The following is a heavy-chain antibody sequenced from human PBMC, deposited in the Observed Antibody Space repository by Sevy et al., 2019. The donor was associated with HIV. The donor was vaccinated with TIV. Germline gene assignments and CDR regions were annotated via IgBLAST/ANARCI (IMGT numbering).Heavy chain of an antibody. V-gene: IGHV3-23*01. CDR3: AREGCTKPHDY. CDR2: LSFGCGEI. Sequence: GSLRLSCAASGFTFSKYSMSWVRQPPGKGLEWVSTLSFGCGEINHADSVKGRFTISRDKSKNSLYLQMNNLRAEDTAVYYCAREGCTKPHDYWGQGTLVTVSS. D-gene: IGHD2-8*01. CDR1: GFTFSKYS. J-gene: IGHJ4*02.